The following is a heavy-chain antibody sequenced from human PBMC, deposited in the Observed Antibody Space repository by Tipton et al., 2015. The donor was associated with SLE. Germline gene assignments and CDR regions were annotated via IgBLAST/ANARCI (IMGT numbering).Heavy chain of an antibody. CDR3: ARGYYDISGYYADY. V-gene: IGHV1-2*02. CDR2: INTKSGGT. CDR1: GYTFTAYY. Sequence: QSGPEVKKPGASVKVSCKASGYTFTAYYLHWVRQAHGQGLEWMGWINTKSGGTYYAQKLQGRVTMTRDTPISTAYVELTSLRSDDTGVYYCARGYYDISGYYADYWGQGTLVTVSS. J-gene: IGHJ4*02. D-gene: IGHD3-22*01.